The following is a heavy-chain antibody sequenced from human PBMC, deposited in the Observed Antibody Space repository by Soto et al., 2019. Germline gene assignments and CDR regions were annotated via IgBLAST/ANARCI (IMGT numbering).Heavy chain of an antibody. V-gene: IGHV3-15*07. J-gene: IGHJ4*02. CDR1: GFSFSNTW. CDR2: IKRQTEGGTT. Sequence: EVQLVESGGGLVKPGGSLRLSCAGSGFSFSNTWMNWVRQAPGKGLEWVGRIKRQTEGGTTDYPASVKVRFIISRDDSENTLYLQRKSLKTEDTAVYYCTTDPPAGSRAIDYWGQGTLVTVSS. CDR3: TTDPPAGSRAIDY. D-gene: IGHD3-10*01.